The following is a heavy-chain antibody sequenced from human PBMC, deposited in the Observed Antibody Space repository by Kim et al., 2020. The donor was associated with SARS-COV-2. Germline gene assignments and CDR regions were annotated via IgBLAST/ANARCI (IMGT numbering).Heavy chain of an antibody. D-gene: IGHD3-10*01. CDR3: AKHGHGSGFVDN. Sequence: GGSLRLSCAASEFTFSSYAMSWVRQAPGKGLEWVSVVYSAGDIKYYAESVKGRFTVFRDNSKNTLFLQMNGLRADDTAVYYCAKHGHGSGFVDNWGQGTLVTVSS. J-gene: IGHJ4*02. CDR2: VYSAGDIK. CDR1: EFTFSSYA. V-gene: IGHV3-23*03.